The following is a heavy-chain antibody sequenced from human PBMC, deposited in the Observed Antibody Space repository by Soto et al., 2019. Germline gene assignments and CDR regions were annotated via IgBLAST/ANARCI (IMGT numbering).Heavy chain of an antibody. D-gene: IGHD3-10*01. Sequence: LSETLSLTCTVSGGSISSSSYYWGWIRQPPGKGLEWIGSIYYSGSTYYNPSLKSRVTISVDTSKNQFSLKLSSVTAADTAVYYCARQGRKTKYYFDYWGRGTLVTVSS. CDR1: GGSISSSSYY. CDR3: ARQGRKTKYYFDY. CDR2: IYYSGST. V-gene: IGHV4-39*01. J-gene: IGHJ4*02.